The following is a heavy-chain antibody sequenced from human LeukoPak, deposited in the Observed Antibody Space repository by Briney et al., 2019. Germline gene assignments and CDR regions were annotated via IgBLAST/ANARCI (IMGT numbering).Heavy chain of an antibody. D-gene: IGHD3-3*01. CDR2: ISWDGGRI. CDR3: AKDGGDFGVVIKAFGY. V-gene: IGHV3-9*01. Sequence: PGRSLRLSCAASGFTFDDYVMHWVRQAPGKGLEWVSGISWDGGRITYANSVKGRFTISRDNAKNSLYLQMNSLRVEDTALYYCAKDGGDFGVVIKAFGYWGQGTLVTVSS. J-gene: IGHJ4*02. CDR1: GFTFDDYV.